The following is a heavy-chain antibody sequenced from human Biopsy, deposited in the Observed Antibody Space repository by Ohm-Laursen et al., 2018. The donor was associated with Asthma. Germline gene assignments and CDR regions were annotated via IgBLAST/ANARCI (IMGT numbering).Heavy chain of an antibody. CDR2: ISFDGSNE. CDR3: AKELFPGWELRRGPDS. CDR1: GFSFSNFG. Sequence: SLRLSCAASGFSFSNFGMHWVRQAPGKGLEWVAVISFDGSNEDYADSVKGQFTISRDNSKNTLFLEMNSLRPEDTAVYYCAKELFPGWELRRGPDSWGQGTLVTVSS. D-gene: IGHD1-26*01. J-gene: IGHJ4*02. V-gene: IGHV3-30*18.